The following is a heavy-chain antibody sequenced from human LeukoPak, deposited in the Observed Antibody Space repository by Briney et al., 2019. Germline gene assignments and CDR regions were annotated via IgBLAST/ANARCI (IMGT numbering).Heavy chain of an antibody. Sequence: GGSLRLSCAASGFTFDHYAMQWVRQAPGKGLEWVAGISWNSGKTGYADSVKGRFTVSRDNAKNSLFLQMNSLRIVDAALYYCVAGSGYSPADAFYIWGPGTRVTVSS. CDR2: ISWNSGKT. D-gene: IGHD3-3*01. V-gene: IGHV3-9*01. CDR1: GFTFDHYA. J-gene: IGHJ3*02. CDR3: VAGSGYSPADAFYI.